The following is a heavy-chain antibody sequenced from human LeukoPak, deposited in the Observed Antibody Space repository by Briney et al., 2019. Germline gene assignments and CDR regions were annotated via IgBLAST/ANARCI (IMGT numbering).Heavy chain of an antibody. Sequence: PGGSLRLSCAASGFTFSSYYMSWVRQAPGKGLERVANIKQDGSEKKYVDSVKGRFTISRDNAKNSLYLQMNSLRAEDTAVYYCARDCWGIKVMDGFDNWGQGTLVTVSS. J-gene: IGHJ4*02. CDR2: IKQDGSEK. D-gene: IGHD2-8*01. CDR3: ARDCWGIKVMDGFDN. CDR1: GFTFSSYY. V-gene: IGHV3-7*01.